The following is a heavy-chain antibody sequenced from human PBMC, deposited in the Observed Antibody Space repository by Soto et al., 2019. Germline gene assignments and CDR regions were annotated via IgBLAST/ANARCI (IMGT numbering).Heavy chain of an antibody. CDR1: GFIFSNYA. Sequence: PGGSLRLSCAASGFIFSNYAVTWVRQAPGKGLEWVSTISGSGGSTYYADSVKGRFTISRDNSKNTLYLQMNSLRAEDTAVYYCAKDQGSSWYEIDYWGQGTLVNGSS. CDR2: ISGSGGST. J-gene: IGHJ4*02. D-gene: IGHD6-13*01. V-gene: IGHV3-23*01. CDR3: AKDQGSSWYEIDY.